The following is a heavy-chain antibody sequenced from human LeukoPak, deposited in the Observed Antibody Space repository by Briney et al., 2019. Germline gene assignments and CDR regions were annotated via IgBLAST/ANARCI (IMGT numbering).Heavy chain of an antibody. CDR3: ARHDFFYDSSGYHLGGDY. Sequence: GESLKISCNGSGYSFTMYWVGWVRQMPGKGLEWMGIIYPGDSDTKYNPSFQGQVTISVDKSSSTAYLQWSSLKASDTAMYYCARHDFFYDSSGYHLGGDYWGQGTPVTVSS. V-gene: IGHV5-51*01. CDR1: GYSFTMYW. D-gene: IGHD3-22*01. CDR2: IYPGDSDT. J-gene: IGHJ4*02.